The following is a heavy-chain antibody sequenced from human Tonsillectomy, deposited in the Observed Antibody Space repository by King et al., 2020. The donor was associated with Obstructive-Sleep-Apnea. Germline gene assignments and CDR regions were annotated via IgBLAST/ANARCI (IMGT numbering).Heavy chain of an antibody. CDR3: AKNEASISAVSTDPIA. CDR1: GFTFNSYG. D-gene: IGHD6-6*01. J-gene: IGHJ5*02. V-gene: IGHV3-30*18. CDR2: ISYYGSNK. Sequence: VQLVESGGGVVQPGRSLRLSCAASGFTFNSYGMHWVRQAPGKGLEWLAGISYYGSNKNYADSVKGRFTISRDNSKNTLYLKMNSLRAEDTAMYYCAKNEASISAVSTDPIAWGQGTLVTVSS.